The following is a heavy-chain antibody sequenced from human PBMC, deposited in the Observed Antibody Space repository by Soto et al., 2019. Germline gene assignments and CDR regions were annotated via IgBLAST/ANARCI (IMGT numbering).Heavy chain of an antibody. V-gene: IGHV3-23*01. D-gene: IGHD2-15*01. CDR2: ISGSGGST. CDR3: AKGRYCSGGSCYDYYYYMDV. J-gene: IGHJ6*03. Sequence: GSLRLSCAASGFTFSSYAMSWVRQAPGKGLEWVSAISGSGGSTYYADSVKGRFTISRDNSKNTLYLQMNSLRAEDTAVYYCAKGRYCSGGSCYDYYYYMDVWGKGTTVTVSS. CDR1: GFTFSSYA.